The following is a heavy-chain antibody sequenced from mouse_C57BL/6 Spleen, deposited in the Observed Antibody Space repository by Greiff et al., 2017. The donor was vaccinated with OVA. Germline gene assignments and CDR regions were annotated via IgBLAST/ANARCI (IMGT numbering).Heavy chain of an antibody. Sequence: EVKVEESGPGLVKPSQSLSLTCSVTGYSITSGYYWNWIRQFPGNKLEWMGYISYDGSNNYNPSLKNRISITRDTSKNQFFLKLNSVTTEDTATYYCARDLDYDAMDYWGQGTSVTVSS. CDR3: ARDLDYDAMDY. V-gene: IGHV3-6*01. CDR2: ISYDGSN. CDR1: GYSITSGYY. J-gene: IGHJ4*01.